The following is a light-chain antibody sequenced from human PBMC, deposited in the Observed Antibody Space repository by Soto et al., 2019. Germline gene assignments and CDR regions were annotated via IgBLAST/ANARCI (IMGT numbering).Light chain of an antibody. J-gene: IGLJ2*01. CDR2: RND. V-gene: IGLV1-47*01. CDR1: YSNIGSNL. Sequence: QPVLTQPPSASGTPGQTVTISCSGSYSNIGSNLVYWYQQVPGTAPKFLIYRNDQRPSGVPDRFSASKSGTSASLAIGGLRSEDEADYYCTTWDDSLGVVFGGGTKLTVL. CDR3: TTWDDSLGVV.